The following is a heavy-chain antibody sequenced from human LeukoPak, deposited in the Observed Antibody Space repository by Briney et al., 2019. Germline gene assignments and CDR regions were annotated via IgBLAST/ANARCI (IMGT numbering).Heavy chain of an antibody. J-gene: IGHJ6*03. CDR2: ISSSSSTI. D-gene: IGHD6-6*01. CDR1: GFTFSSYS. CDR3: ARGTAARPDYYYYYMDV. Sequence: GGSLRLSCAASGFTFSSYSMNWVRQAPRKGLEWVSYISSSSSTIYYADSVKGRFTISRDNAKNSLYQQMNSLRAEDTAVYYCARGTAARPDYYYYYMDVWGKGTTVTVSS. V-gene: IGHV3-48*01.